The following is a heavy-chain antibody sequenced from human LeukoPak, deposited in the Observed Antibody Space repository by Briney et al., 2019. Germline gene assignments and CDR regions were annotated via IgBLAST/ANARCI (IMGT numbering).Heavy chain of an antibody. Sequence: PSETLSLTCTVSGGSISSYYWSWIRQPAGKGLEWIGRIYTSGSTNYNPSLKSRVTMSVDTSKNQFSLKLSSVTAADTAVYYCARGVDTAMVSGGYNWFDPWGQGTLATVSS. V-gene: IGHV4-4*07. J-gene: IGHJ5*02. CDR2: IYTSGST. D-gene: IGHD5-18*01. CDR3: ARGVDTAMVSGGYNWFDP. CDR1: GGSISSYY.